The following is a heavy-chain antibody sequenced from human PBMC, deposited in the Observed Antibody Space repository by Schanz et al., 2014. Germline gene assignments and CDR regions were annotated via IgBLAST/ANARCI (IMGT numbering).Heavy chain of an antibody. J-gene: IGHJ4*02. CDR1: GFTFSSYL. CDR2: IYSGGDT. CDR3: ARKTDSSGTGDY. Sequence: EVQLVESGGGLVQPGGSLTLSCAASGFTFSSYLMSWVRQAPGKGLEWVSLIYSGGDTNYAGSVKGRFTISRDGSKNTLYLQMNSLRAEDTAVYYCARKTDSSGTGDYWGQGTLVTVSS. V-gene: IGHV3-66*01. D-gene: IGHD6-19*01.